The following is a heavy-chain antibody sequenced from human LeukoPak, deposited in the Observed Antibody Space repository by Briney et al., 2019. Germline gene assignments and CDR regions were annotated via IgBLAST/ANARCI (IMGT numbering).Heavy chain of an antibody. J-gene: IGHJ4*02. V-gene: IGHV3-11*01. CDR3: AREDYGGTNFDQ. D-gene: IGHD4-23*01. CDR1: GFTLSDYF. CDR2: ISKTGATI. Sequence: GGSLRLSCAASGFTLSDYFRIWVRQVPGKGLQWVAYISKTGATIQYEDSVKGRFTISRDNAQNALYLQVNSLRVDDTGMYFCAREDYGGTNFDQWGQGTLVTVSS.